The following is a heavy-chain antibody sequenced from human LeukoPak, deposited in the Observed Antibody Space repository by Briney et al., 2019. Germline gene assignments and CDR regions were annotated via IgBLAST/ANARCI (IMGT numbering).Heavy chain of an antibody. D-gene: IGHD6-19*01. CDR1: GFTVSSYY. V-gene: IGHV3-21*01. Sequence: GGSLRVSCAASGFTVSSYYMSWVRQAPGKGLEWVSSISSSSSYIYYADSVKGRFTISRDNAKNSLYLQMNSLRAEDTAVYYCASCATGYSSGCSGYWGQGTLVTVSS. CDR3: ASCATGYSSGCSGY. CDR2: ISSSSSYI. J-gene: IGHJ4*02.